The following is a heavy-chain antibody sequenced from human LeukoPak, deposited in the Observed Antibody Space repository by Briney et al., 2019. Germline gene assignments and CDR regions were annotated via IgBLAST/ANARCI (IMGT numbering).Heavy chain of an antibody. V-gene: IGHV4-59*01. Sequence: SETLSLTCAVYGGSFSGYYWSWIRQPPGKGLEWIGYIYYSGSTNYNPSLKSRVTISVDTSKNQLSLKLSSVTAADTAVYYCASLPDTYFQHWGQGTLVTVSS. CDR1: GGSFSGYY. J-gene: IGHJ1*01. CDR2: IYYSGST. CDR3: ASLPDTYFQH.